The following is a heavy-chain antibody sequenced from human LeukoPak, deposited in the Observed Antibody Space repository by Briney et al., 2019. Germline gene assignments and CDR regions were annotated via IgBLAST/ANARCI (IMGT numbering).Heavy chain of an antibody. Sequence: SETLSLTCTVSGGSISSGGYYWSWIRQPPGKGLEWIGYIYHSGSTCYNPSLKSRVTISVDRSKNQFSLKLSSVTAADTAVYYCARVVSLEWLSGPHFDYWGQGTLVTVSS. CDR1: GGSISSGGYY. CDR2: IYHSGST. V-gene: IGHV4-30-2*01. J-gene: IGHJ4*02. CDR3: ARVVSLEWLSGPHFDY. D-gene: IGHD3-3*01.